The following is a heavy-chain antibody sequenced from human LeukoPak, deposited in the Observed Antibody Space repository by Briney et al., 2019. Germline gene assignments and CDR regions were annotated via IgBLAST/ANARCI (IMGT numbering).Heavy chain of an antibody. V-gene: IGHV4-59*08. CDR3: ARIPNSGSYLGAYYYYYMDV. CDR1: GGFISSYY. D-gene: IGHD1-26*01. J-gene: IGHJ6*03. CDR2: IYYSGST. Sequence: PSETLSLTCTVSGGFISSYYWSWIRQPPGKGLEWIGYIYYSGSTNYNPSLKSRVTISVDTSKNQFSLKLSSVTAADTAVYYCARIPNSGSYLGAYYYYYMDVWGKGTTVTVSS.